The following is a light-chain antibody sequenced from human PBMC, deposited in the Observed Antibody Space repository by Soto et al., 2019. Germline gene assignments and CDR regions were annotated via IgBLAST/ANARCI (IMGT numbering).Light chain of an antibody. CDR2: GAS. CDR3: QQYNNWPT. CDR1: QSVLYSSNNKNY. Sequence: DIVMTQSPDSLAVSLGERATINCKSSQSVLYSSNNKNYLAWYQQKPGQAPRLLIYGASTRATGIPARFSGSGSGTEFTLTINSLQSEDFAVYFCQQYNNWPTFGQGTKVDIK. V-gene: IGKV4-1*01. J-gene: IGKJ1*01.